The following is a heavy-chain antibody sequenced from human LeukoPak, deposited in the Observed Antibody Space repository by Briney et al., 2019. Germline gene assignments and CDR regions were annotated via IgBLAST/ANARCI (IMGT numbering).Heavy chain of an antibody. D-gene: IGHD4-11*01. CDR2: IYNSGST. CDR3: ARGVLTTVTYFMDV. CDR1: GGSISGHQ. J-gene: IGHJ6*03. V-gene: IGHV4-59*11. Sequence: SETLSLACTVSGGSISGHQWSWIRQPPGKGLEWIGYIYNSGSTNYNPSLKSRVTISVDTSKNQFSLKLSSVIAADTAVYYCARGVLTTVTYFMDVWGKGTTVTVSS.